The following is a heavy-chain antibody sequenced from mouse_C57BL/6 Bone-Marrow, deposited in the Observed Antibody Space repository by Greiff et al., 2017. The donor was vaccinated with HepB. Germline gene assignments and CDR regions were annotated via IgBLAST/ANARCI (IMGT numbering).Heavy chain of an antibody. J-gene: IGHJ3*01. CDR2: IYPGSGST. CDR1: GYTFTSYW. D-gene: IGHD1-1*01. V-gene: IGHV1-55*01. Sequence: VQLQQPGAELVKPGASVKMSCKASGYTFTSYWITWVKQRPGQGLEWIGDIYPGSGSTNYNEKFKSKATLTVDTSSSTAYMQLSSLTSEDSAVYYCARERAHYYGSSYGAWFAYWGQGTLVTVSA. CDR3: ARERAHYYGSSYGAWFAY.